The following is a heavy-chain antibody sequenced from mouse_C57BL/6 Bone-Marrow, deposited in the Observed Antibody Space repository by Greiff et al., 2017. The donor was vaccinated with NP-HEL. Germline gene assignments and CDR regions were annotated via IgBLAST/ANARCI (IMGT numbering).Heavy chain of an antibody. CDR3: ASYYLYAMDY. V-gene: IGHV2-2*01. D-gene: IGHD5-5*01. Sequence: VQVVESGPGLVQPSQSLSITCTVSGFSLTSYGVHWVRQSPGKGLEWLGVIWSGGSTDYNAAFISRLSISKDNSKSQVFFKMNSLQADDTAIYYCASYYLYAMDYWGQGTSVTVSS. J-gene: IGHJ4*01. CDR1: GFSLTSYG. CDR2: IWSGGST.